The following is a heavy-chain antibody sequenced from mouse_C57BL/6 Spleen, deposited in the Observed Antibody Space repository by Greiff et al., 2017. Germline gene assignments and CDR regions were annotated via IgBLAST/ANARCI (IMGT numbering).Heavy chain of an antibody. J-gene: IGHJ2*01. Sequence: QVQLQQSGPGLVQPSQSLSITCTVSGFSLTSYGVHWVRQSPGKGLEWLGVIWSGGSTDYNAAFISRLSISKDNSKSQVFFKMNSLQADDTAIYYCARERVSLYYGSSYGFDYWGQGTTLTVSS. CDR1: GFSLTSYG. CDR2: IWSGGST. V-gene: IGHV2-2*01. D-gene: IGHD1-1*01. CDR3: ARERVSLYYGSSYGFDY.